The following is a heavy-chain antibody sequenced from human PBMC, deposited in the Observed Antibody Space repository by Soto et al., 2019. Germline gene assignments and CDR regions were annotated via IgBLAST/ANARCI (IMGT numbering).Heavy chain of an antibody. Sequence: GGSLRLSCAASGFTFSSYAMHWVRQAPGKGLEWVAVISYDGSNEYYADSVKGRFTISRDNSKNTLYLQMNSLRAEDTAVYYCARDRLLVPAAIYYYYYGMDVWGQGTTVTVSS. CDR1: GFTFSSYA. D-gene: IGHD2-2*01. CDR3: ARDRLLVPAAIYYYYYGMDV. V-gene: IGHV3-30-3*01. CDR2: ISYDGSNE. J-gene: IGHJ6*02.